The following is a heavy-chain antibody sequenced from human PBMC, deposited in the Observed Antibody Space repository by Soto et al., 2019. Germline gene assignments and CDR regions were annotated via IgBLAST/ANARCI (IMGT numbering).Heavy chain of an antibody. CDR1: GGTFSSYT. CDR3: ASNVAGTAALDF. J-gene: IGHJ4*01. V-gene: IGHV1-69*02. CDR2: IIPILGIA. Sequence: GASVKVSCKASGGTFSSYTISWVRQAPGQGLEWMGRIIPILGIANYAQKFQGRVTITADKSTSTAYMELSSLRSEDSSVYDCASNVAGTAALDFWGQGTLVTVSS. D-gene: IGHD2-15*01.